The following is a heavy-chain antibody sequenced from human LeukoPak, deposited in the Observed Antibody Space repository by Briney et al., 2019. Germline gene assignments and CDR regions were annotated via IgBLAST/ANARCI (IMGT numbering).Heavy chain of an antibody. CDR3: ASGGTTYFDY. Sequence: GASPQISCKGSGYRFTSYWIGWVRQLPGKGLEWMGIIYPGDSDTRYSPSFQGQVTISADKSISTAYLQWSSLKASDTAMYYCASGGTTYFDYWGQGTLVTVSS. J-gene: IGHJ4*02. V-gene: IGHV5-51*01. CDR2: IYPGDSDT. D-gene: IGHD1-1*01. CDR1: GYRFTSYW.